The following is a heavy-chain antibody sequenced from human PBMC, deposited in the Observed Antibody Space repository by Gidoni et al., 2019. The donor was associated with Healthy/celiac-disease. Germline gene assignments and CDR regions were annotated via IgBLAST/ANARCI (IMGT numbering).Heavy chain of an antibody. CDR3: ASRYGDYPFDY. D-gene: IGHD4-17*01. V-gene: IGHV4-39*07. Sequence: TVSGGSISSSSYYWGWIRQPPGKGLEWIGSIYYSGSTYYNPSLKSRVTISVDTSKNQFSLKLSSVTAADTAVYYCASRYGDYPFDYWGQGTLVTVSS. CDR1: GGSISSSSYY. CDR2: IYYSGST. J-gene: IGHJ4*02.